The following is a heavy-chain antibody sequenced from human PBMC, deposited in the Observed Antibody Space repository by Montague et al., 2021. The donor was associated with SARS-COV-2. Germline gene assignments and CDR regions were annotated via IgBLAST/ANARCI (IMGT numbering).Heavy chain of an antibody. CDR2: TYYRSKWYN. CDR3: ARGSEYSIDY. J-gene: IGHJ4*02. V-gene: IGHV6-1*01. D-gene: IGHD6-6*01. Sequence: CAISGDSVSSNTVAWNWFRQSPSRGLEWLGRTYYRSKWYNDYAVSMQSRVTINPDTSKNQFSLHVNSVTPEDTAVYYCARGSEYSIDYWGRGLLVTVSS. CDR1: GDSVSSNTVA.